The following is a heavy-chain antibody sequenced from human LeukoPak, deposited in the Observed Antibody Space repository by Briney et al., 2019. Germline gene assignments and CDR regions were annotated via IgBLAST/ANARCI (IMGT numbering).Heavy chain of an antibody. CDR3: AHNSATVATNYFGY. CDR1: GFSLSTSGVG. CDR2: IYWDDDK. Sequence: SGPTLVNPTQTLTLTCTFSGFSLSTSGVGVGWIRHPPGKALDWLALIYWDDDKRYRPSLKDRLAISKDTSKNQVVLTMTNMDPVDTATYYCAHNSATVATNYFGYWGQGSLVTVSS. J-gene: IGHJ4*02. V-gene: IGHV2-5*02. D-gene: IGHD4-23*01.